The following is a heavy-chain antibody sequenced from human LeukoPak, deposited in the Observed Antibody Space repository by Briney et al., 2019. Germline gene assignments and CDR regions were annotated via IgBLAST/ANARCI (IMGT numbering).Heavy chain of an antibody. CDR3: ATADFWSGYPLGH. Sequence: GGSLRLSCAASGFTFSSYWMSWVRQAPGKGLEWVANIKQDGSEKYYVDSVKGRFTISRDNAKNSLYLQMNSLRAEDTAVYYCATADFWSGYPLGHWGQGTLVTVSS. CDR1: GFTFSSYW. CDR2: IKQDGSEK. J-gene: IGHJ1*01. V-gene: IGHV3-7*01. D-gene: IGHD3-3*01.